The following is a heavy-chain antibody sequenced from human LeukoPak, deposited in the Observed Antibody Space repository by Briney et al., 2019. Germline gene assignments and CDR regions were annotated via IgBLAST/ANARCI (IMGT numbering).Heavy chain of an antibody. Sequence: SETLSLTCTVSGGSISSYYWSWIRQPPGKGLEWIGYIYYSGSTNYNPSLKSRVTISVDTSKNQFSLKLSSVTAADTAVYYCARGYCTSGVCYRFDPWGQGTLVTVSS. CDR3: ARGYCTSGVCYRFDP. J-gene: IGHJ5*02. D-gene: IGHD2-8*01. CDR2: IYYSGST. V-gene: IGHV4-59*01. CDR1: GGSISSYY.